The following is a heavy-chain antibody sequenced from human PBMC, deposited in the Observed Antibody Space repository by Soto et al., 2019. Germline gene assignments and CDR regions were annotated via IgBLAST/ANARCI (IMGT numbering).Heavy chain of an antibody. CDR3: ARHGLPYQPDY. J-gene: IGHJ4*02. D-gene: IGHD2-2*01. V-gene: IGHV4-39*01. CDR1: GGSISSSSYY. CDR2: IYYSGST. Sequence: SETLSLTCTVSGGSISSSSYYWGWIRQPPGKGLEWIGSIYYSGSTYYNPSLKSRVTISVDTSKNQFSLKLSSVTAADTAVYYCARHGLPYQPDYWGQGTLVTVSS.